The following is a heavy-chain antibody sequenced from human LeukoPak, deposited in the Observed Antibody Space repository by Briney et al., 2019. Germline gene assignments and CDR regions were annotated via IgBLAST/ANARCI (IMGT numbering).Heavy chain of an antibody. Sequence: ASVKVSCKASGYTFTSYDINWVRQATGQGHEWMGWMNPNSGNTGYAQKFQGRVTMTRNTSISTAYMELSSLRSEDTAVYYCARGYCSSTSCVDYFDYWGQGTLVTVSS. J-gene: IGHJ4*02. CDR2: MNPNSGNT. D-gene: IGHD2-2*01. CDR1: GYTFTSYD. CDR3: ARGYCSSTSCVDYFDY. V-gene: IGHV1-8*01.